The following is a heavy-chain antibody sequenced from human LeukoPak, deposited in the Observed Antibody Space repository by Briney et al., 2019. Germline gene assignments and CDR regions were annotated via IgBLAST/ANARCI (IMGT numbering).Heavy chain of an antibody. J-gene: IGHJ3*02. CDR2: IYSSGST. D-gene: IGHD5-12*01. CDR3: ARQVATKGEWAFDI. Sequence: SQTLSLTCTVSGGSISSGSYYWSWIRQPAGKGLEWIGRIYSSGSTNYNPSLKSRVTISLDTSKNQFSLKLSSVTATDTAVYYCARQVATKGEWAFDIWGQGTMVIASS. CDR1: GGSISSGSYY. V-gene: IGHV4-61*02.